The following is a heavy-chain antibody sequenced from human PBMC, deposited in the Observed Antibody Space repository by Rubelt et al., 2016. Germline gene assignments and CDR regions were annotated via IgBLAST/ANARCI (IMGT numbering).Heavy chain of an antibody. J-gene: IGHJ4*02. V-gene: IGHV2-70*15. CDR3: ARVSGGAGPGRHFSVDY. CDR1: GFSLSTSGMC. D-gene: IGHD3-10*01. CDR2: IDWDDDK. Sequence: QVTLRESGPALVKPTQTLTLTCTFSGFSLSTSGMCVSWIRQPPGKALEWLARIDWDDDKYYSTSLKTRLTISKDTSKNQVVLTMTNRDPVDTATYYCARVSGGAGPGRHFSVDYWGQGTLVTVSS.